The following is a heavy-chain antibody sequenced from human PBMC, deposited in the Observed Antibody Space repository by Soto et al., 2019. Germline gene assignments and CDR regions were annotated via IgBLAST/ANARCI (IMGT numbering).Heavy chain of an antibody. V-gene: IGHV4-39*01. Sequence: QLQLQESGPGLVKPSETLSLTCTVSGGSISSSSYYWGWIRQPPGKGLEWIGSIYYSGSTYYNPSLKSRVTISVDTSKNQFSLKLSSVTAADTAVYYCARMADRHYGSGSRRLFDYWGQGTLVTVSS. J-gene: IGHJ4*02. CDR2: IYYSGST. CDR3: ARMADRHYGSGSRRLFDY. CDR1: GGSISSSSYY. D-gene: IGHD3-10*01.